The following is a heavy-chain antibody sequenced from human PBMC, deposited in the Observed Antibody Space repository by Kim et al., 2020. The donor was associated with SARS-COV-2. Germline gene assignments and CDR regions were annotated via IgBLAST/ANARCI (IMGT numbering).Heavy chain of an antibody. J-gene: IGHJ2*01. CDR3: AREMGGYNWNDQTSRWFDL. CDR1: GGSISSYY. Sequence: SETLSLTCTVSGGSISSYYWSWIRQPPGKGLEWIGYIYYSGSTNYNPSLKSRVTISVDTSKNQFSLKLSSVTAADTAVYYCAREMGGYNWNDQTSRWFDLWGRGTLVTVSS. CDR2: IYYSGST. D-gene: IGHD1-20*01. V-gene: IGHV4-59*01.